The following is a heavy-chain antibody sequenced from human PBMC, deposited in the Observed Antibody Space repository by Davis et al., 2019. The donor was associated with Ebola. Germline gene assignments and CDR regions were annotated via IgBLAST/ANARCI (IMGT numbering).Heavy chain of an antibody. V-gene: IGHV3-9*01. CDR1: GFTFDDYA. CDR2: ISWNSGSI. CDR3: ARAGTGGYYFDY. Sequence: GGSLRLSCAASGFTFDDYAMHWVRQAPGKGLEWVSGISWNSGSIGYADSVKGRFTISRDNAKNSLYLQMNSLRAEDTALYYCARAGTGGYYFDYWGQRTLVTVSS. J-gene: IGHJ4*02. D-gene: IGHD3-10*01.